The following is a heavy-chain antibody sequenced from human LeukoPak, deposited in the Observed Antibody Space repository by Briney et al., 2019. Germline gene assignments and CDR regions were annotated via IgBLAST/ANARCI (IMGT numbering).Heavy chain of an antibody. Sequence: GRSLRLSCAASGFTFSSYGMHWVRQAPGKGLEWVAVIWYDGSNKYYADSVKGRFTISRDNSKNTLYLQMNSLRAEDTAVYYCAKEGLSGYYDSSGYDYWGQGTLVTVSS. V-gene: IGHV3-33*06. D-gene: IGHD3-22*01. CDR1: GFTFSSYG. J-gene: IGHJ4*02. CDR2: IWYDGSNK. CDR3: AKEGLSGYYDSSGYDY.